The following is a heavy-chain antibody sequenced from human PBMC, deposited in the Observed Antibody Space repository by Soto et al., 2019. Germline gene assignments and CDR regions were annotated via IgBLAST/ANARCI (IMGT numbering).Heavy chain of an antibody. D-gene: IGHD6-13*01. CDR3: AKDPKQLIVYFDY. CDR2: ISDNGGTT. J-gene: IGHJ4*02. CDR1: EFTFSNYA. V-gene: IGHV3-23*01. Sequence: LRLSCAASEFTFSNYAMSWVRQAPGKGLEWVSSISDNGGTTYYADSVKGRFTISRDNSKNTLYLQMNSLRAEDTAVYYCAKDPKQLIVYFDYWGQGPQVTVSS.